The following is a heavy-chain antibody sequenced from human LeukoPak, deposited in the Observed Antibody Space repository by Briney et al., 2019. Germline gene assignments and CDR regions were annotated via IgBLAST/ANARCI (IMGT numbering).Heavy chain of an antibody. Sequence: PGGSLRPSCAASGFTFNTYAMSWVRQAPGKGLEWVSSIGGGGGTYYADSLKGRFTISRDNSKNTLYLQMNSLRAEDTAVYYCAKGNSGYNSGYYYHFFDYWGQGTLVTVSS. CDR3: AKGNSGYNSGYYYHFFDY. V-gene: IGHV3-23*01. J-gene: IGHJ4*02. CDR1: GFTFNTYA. CDR2: IGGGGGT. D-gene: IGHD5-12*01.